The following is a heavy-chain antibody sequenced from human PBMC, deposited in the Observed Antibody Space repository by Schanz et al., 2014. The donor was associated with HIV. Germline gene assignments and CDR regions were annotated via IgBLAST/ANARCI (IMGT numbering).Heavy chain of an antibody. CDR3: ARDKGDNWAGFYYYYGMDV. Sequence: QVQLVESGGGVVQPGRSLRLSCAASGLTFSSYGMHWVRQAPGKGLEWVAVISYDGSNKYYTDSVKGRFTISRDNARNTLYLQMNSLRAEDTAVYYCARDKGDNWAGFYYYYGMDVWGQGTTVTVSS. J-gene: IGHJ6*02. V-gene: IGHV3-30*03. CDR1: GLTFSSYG. D-gene: IGHD1-20*01. CDR2: ISYDGSNK.